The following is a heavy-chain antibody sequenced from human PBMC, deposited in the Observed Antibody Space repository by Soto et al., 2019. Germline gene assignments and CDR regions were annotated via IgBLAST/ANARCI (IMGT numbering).Heavy chain of an antibody. Sequence: PSXTLSLTCTVSGDSMSTYHWSWIRQPPVKGLEWIGYIYYSGSTNYNPSLKSRVTISVDTSKNQFSLKLSSVTAADTAVYYCARQSGTFSHFDYWGQGTPVTVSS. V-gene: IGHV4-59*08. CDR2: IYYSGST. CDR1: GDSMSTYH. CDR3: ARQSGTFSHFDY. J-gene: IGHJ4*02. D-gene: IGHD3-3*01.